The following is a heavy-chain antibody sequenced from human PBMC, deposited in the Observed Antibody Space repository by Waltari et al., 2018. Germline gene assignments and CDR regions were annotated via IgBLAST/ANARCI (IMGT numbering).Heavy chain of an antibody. Sequence: EVQLVESGGGLVQPGGSLRLSCAASGFTFTKYWMHWVRQDAGKGLMWVAHIKSDGRSTTYGDSVKGRFTITRDNARDTVYLQMTSLRAEDTAVYFCVTDDPGLGLDVWGQGTTVTVSS. V-gene: IGHV3-74*01. D-gene: IGHD7-27*01. CDR1: GFTFTKYW. CDR2: IKSDGRST. J-gene: IGHJ6*02. CDR3: VTDDPGLGLDV.